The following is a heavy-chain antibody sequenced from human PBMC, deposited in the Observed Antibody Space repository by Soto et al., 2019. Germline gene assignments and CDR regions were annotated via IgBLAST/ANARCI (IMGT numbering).Heavy chain of an antibody. CDR2: MNPNSGST. V-gene: IGHV1-8*01. CDR1: GYTFTSYD. CDR3: ARRRSGSYYRNPIDY. Sequence: ASVKVSCKASGYTFTSYDINWVRQATGQGLEWMGWMNPNSGSTGYAQKFQGRVTMTRNTSISTAYMELSSLRSEDTAVYYCARRRSGSYYRNPIDYWGQGTLVTVSS. D-gene: IGHD1-26*01. J-gene: IGHJ4*02.